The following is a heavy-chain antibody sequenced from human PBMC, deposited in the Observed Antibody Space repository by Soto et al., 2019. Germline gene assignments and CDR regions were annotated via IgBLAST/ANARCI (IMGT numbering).Heavy chain of an antibody. CDR3: AGAILVVAAPRYAFDI. D-gene: IGHD2-15*01. Sequence: SETLSLTCTVSGGSISSGGYYWSWIRQHPGKGLEWIGYIYYSGSTYYNPSLKSRVTISVDTSKNQFSLKLSSVTAADTAVYYCAGAILVVAAPRYAFDIWGQGTMVIVSS. CDR1: GGSISSGGYY. CDR2: IYYSGST. J-gene: IGHJ3*02. V-gene: IGHV4-31*03.